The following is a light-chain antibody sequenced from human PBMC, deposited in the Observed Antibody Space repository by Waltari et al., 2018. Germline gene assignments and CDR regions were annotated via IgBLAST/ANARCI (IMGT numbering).Light chain of an antibody. V-gene: IGLV1-40*01. CDR2: GNT. CDR3: HSYDNSLSGSV. J-gene: IGLJ3*02. Sequence: QSVLTQPPSVSGAPGQRVTISCTGSSSNIGAHYDVQWYQQLPGTATKRLIYGNTNRPSGVPDRFSGSKSGTSASLAITGLQAEDEADYYCHSYDNSLSGSVFGGGTTLTVL. CDR1: SSNIGAHYD.